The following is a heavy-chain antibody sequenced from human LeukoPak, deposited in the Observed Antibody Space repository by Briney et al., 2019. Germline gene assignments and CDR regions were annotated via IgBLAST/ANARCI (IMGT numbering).Heavy chain of an antibody. D-gene: IGHD3-9*01. CDR3: ARDAVLRYFDWAPYYFDY. V-gene: IGHV4-34*01. Sequence: PSETLSLTCAVYGGSFSDYYWSWIRQPPGKGLEWIGEISHSGSTNYNPPLKSRVTISVDTSKNQFSLNLRSVTAADTAVYFCARDAVLRYFDWAPYYFDYWGQGTLVTVSS. J-gene: IGHJ4*02. CDR1: GGSFSDYY. CDR2: ISHSGST.